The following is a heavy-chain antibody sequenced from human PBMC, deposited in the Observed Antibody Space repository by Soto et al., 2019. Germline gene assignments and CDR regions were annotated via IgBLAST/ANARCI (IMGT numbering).Heavy chain of an antibody. CDR1: GRTFSSYA. CDR2: IIPIFGTA. CDR3: ARDHSGYDQGSYYYYGMDL. V-gene: IGHV1-69*13. J-gene: IGHJ6*02. D-gene: IGHD5-12*01. Sequence: SVKVSCKASGRTFSSYAISWARRAPGQGLEWMGGIIPIFGTANYAQKFQGRVTITADESTSTAYMELSSLRSEDTAVYYCARDHSGYDQGSYYYYGMDLWGQGTTVTVSS.